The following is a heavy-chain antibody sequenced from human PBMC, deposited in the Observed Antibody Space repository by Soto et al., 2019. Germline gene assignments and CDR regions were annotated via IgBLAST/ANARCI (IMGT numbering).Heavy chain of an antibody. D-gene: IGHD2-8*01. CDR3: ATSPYIVLMVYAIMRRRY. Sequence: GGSLRLSCAASGFTFDDYAMHWVRQAPGKGLEWVSGISWNSGSIGYADSVKGRFTISRDNAKNSLYLQMNSLRAEDTALYYCATSPYIVLMVYAIMRRRYWGQGTLVTVSS. CDR1: GFTFDDYA. J-gene: IGHJ4*02. CDR2: ISWNSGSI. V-gene: IGHV3-9*01.